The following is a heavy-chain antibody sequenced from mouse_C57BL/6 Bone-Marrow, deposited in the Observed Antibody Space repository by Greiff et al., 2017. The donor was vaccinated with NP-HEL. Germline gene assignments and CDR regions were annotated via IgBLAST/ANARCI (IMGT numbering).Heavy chain of an antibody. D-gene: IGHD1-1*01. J-gene: IGHJ1*03. CDR3: AKKRFGCSFHWYFDV. CDR1: GYTFTSYG. Sequence: QVQLQQSGAELARPGASVKLSCKASGYTFTSYGISWVKQRTGQGLEWIGEIYPRSGNTYYNEKFKVKATLTADKSSSTAYMVLRSLTSADSAVYFYAKKRFGCSFHWYFDVWGTGTTVTVSS. CDR2: IYPRSGNT. V-gene: IGHV1-81*01.